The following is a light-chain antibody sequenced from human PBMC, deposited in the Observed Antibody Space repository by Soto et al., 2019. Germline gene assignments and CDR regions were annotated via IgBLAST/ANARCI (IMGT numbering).Light chain of an antibody. CDR1: QTIDNW. CDR2: DAS. J-gene: IGKJ1*01. Sequence: IQMTQSPSTLSASVGDRVTITCRASQTIDNWLAWYRQKPGKAPNLLIYDASILQSGVPSRFSGSGSGTEFNLTIDSLQPDDFATYYCQQYSNYSPWTVGQGTKVEIK. V-gene: IGKV1-5*01. CDR3: QQYSNYSPWT.